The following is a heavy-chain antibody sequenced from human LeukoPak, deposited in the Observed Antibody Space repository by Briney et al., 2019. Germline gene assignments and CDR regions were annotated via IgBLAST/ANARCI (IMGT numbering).Heavy chain of an antibody. Sequence: GASVKVSCKASGYTFTGYYMHWVRQAPGQGLEWMGRINPNSGGTNYAQKFQGRVTMTRDTSISTAYMELSRLRSDATAVYYCARPGRYDSSGYYDTWGQGTLVTVSS. CDR2: INPNSGGT. J-gene: IGHJ5*02. D-gene: IGHD3-22*01. CDR1: GYTFTGYY. CDR3: ARPGRYDSSGYYDT. V-gene: IGHV1-2*06.